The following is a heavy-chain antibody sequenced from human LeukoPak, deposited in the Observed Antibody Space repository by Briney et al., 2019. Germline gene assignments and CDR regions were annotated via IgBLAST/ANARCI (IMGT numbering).Heavy chain of an antibody. Sequence: SVKVSCKASGGSFGAFSISWVRQAPGQGLEWMGRFVPILDIAFNAEIFEDRVTIIADKSTSTAYMELRSLRHDDTAVYFCASDSGIRGFEYWGQGTLVTVSS. CDR3: ASDSGIRGFEY. J-gene: IGHJ4*02. CDR2: FVPILDIA. D-gene: IGHD3-10*01. CDR1: GGSFGAFS. V-gene: IGHV1-69*04.